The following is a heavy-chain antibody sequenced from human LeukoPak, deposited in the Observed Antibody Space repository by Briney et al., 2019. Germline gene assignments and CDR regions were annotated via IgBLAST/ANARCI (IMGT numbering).Heavy chain of an antibody. J-gene: IGHJ4*02. V-gene: IGHV4-59*01. CDR3: ARGTTRYTTTYYFDY. CDR2: IYYSGDT. CDR1: GTSISNYY. D-gene: IGHD2-2*02. Sequence: SETLSLTCTVSGTSISNYYWSWIRQPPGEGLEWIGYIYYSGDTNYNPSLKSRVTMSVDTSKNQFSLKLSSLTAADTAVFYCARGTTRYTTTYYFDYWGQGTLVTVSS.